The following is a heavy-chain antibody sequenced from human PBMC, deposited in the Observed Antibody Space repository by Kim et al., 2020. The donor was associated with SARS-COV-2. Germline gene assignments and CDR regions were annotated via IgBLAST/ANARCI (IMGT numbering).Heavy chain of an antibody. Sequence: GGSLRLSCAASGFTFSGSAMHWVRQASGKGLEWVGRIRSKANSYATAYAASVKGRFTISRDDSKNTAYLQMNSLKTEDTAVYYCTRRTPGNFRWFGEDYYYGMDVWGQGTTVTVSS. CDR3: TRRTPGNFRWFGEDYYYGMDV. J-gene: IGHJ6*02. D-gene: IGHD3-10*01. CDR1: GFTFSGSA. V-gene: IGHV3-73*01. CDR2: IRSKANSYAT.